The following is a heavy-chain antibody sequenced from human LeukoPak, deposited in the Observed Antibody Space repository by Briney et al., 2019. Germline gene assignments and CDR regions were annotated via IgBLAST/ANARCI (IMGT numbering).Heavy chain of an antibody. Sequence: PSETLSLTCTVSGGSISSYYWSWIRQPPGKGLESIGYISKSGSTNYNPSLKSRVTISLDTSKNQFSLKLSSVTAADTAMYYCARVTVTTPEYYFDYWGQGTPVTVSS. CDR3: ARVTVTTPEYYFDY. D-gene: IGHD4-17*01. CDR1: GGSISSYY. J-gene: IGHJ4*02. CDR2: ISKSGST. V-gene: IGHV4-59*01.